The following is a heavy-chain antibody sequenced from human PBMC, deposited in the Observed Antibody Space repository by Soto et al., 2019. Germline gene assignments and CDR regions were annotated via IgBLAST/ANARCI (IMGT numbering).Heavy chain of an antibody. D-gene: IGHD3-10*01. CDR2: SSLSGTT. CDR3: ATTRGLAVGGSFDY. Sequence: SETLSLTCAVSGGSLSDSHWTWIRQSPGKGLEWVGESSLSGTTNYNPSLKSRVTISLDTSKNQFSLKLNSVAAADTAFYYCATTRGLAVGGSFDYWGQGMLVTVSS. V-gene: IGHV4-34*01. CDR1: GGSLSDSH. J-gene: IGHJ4*02.